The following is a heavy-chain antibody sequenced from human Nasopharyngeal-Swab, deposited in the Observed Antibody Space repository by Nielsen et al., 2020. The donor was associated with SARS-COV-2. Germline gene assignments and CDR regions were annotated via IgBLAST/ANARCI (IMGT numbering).Heavy chain of an antibody. Sequence: GGSLRLSCAASGFTFSSYEMNWVRQAPGKGLEWVSYISSSGSTIYYADSVKGRFTISRDNAKNSLYLQMNSLRAEDTAVYYCAREPPGTWLQLVFDYWGQGTLVTVSS. CDR2: ISSSGSTI. CDR3: AREPPGTWLQLVFDY. CDR1: GFTFSSYE. J-gene: IGHJ4*02. D-gene: IGHD5-24*01. V-gene: IGHV3-48*03.